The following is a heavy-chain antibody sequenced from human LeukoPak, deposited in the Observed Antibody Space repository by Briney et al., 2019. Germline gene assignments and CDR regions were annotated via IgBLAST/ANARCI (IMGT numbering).Heavy chain of an antibody. D-gene: IGHD2-8*01. J-gene: IGHJ4*02. V-gene: IGHV3-23*01. CDR2: VSGIGDNT. CDR1: GFMFTSCA. Sequence: PGGSLRLSCAGSGFMFTSCALSWVRQAPGKGLEWVATVSGIGDNTHYADSVKGRFTISRDNSKNMVFLQMTSLRVEDTAVYYCAKVPSNGGNSDDFWGQGTQVTVSS. CDR3: AKVPSNGGNSDDF.